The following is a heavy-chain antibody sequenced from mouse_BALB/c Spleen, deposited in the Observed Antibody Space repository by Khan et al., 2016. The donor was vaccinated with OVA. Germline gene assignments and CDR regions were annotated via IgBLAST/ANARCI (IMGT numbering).Heavy chain of an antibody. V-gene: IGHV1-4*01. CDR3: VRDGSYERNDGWFGY. J-gene: IGHJ3*01. CDR1: GYTFASYT. D-gene: IGHD2-14*01. Sequence: QVQLKESGAELARPGASVKMSCKASGYTFASYTIHWIKQRPGQGLEWIGYINPSNGYTNYNQKFKDKATLTADKSSTPAYMQRSSLTSDDTAVYDCVRDGSYERNDGWFGYWGQGTLVTVSA. CDR2: INPSNGYT.